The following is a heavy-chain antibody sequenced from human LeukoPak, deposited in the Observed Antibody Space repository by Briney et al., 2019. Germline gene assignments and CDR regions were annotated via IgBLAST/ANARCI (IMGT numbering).Heavy chain of an antibody. V-gene: IGHV3-30*18. Sequence: GGSLRLSCAASGFTFSRHGMHWVRQAPGKGLEWVALISYDGSNKYYADSVKGRFTVSRDNSKDTLSLQMASLSAEDTAVYYCAKRAAISGSKKDYYFDYWGQGTLVTVSS. CDR1: GFTFSRHG. CDR2: ISYDGSNK. D-gene: IGHD1-26*01. J-gene: IGHJ4*02. CDR3: AKRAAISGSKKDYYFDY.